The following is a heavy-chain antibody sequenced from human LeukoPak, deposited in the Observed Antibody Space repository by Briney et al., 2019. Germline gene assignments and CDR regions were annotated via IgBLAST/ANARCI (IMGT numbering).Heavy chain of an antibody. CDR3: ARVGDKFDY. J-gene: IGHJ4*02. CDR1: GGSISSYY. CDR2: IYYSGST. V-gene: IGHV4-59*01. D-gene: IGHD3-10*01. Sequence: SETLSLTCTVSGGSISSYYWSWIRQPPGKGLEWIGYIYYSGSTNYNPSLKSRATISVDTSKNQFSLKLSSVTAADTAVYYCARVGDKFDYWGQGTLVTVSS.